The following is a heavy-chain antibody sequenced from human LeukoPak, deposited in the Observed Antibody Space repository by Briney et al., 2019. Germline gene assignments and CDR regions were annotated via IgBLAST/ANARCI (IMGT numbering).Heavy chain of an antibody. Sequence: SVKVSCKASRGTFSSYTISWVRQAPGQGLEWMGRIIPILGIANYAQKFQGRVTITADKSTSTAYMELSSLRSEDTAVYYCARDRKYSSGWYLGYWGQGTLVTVSS. CDR1: RGTFSSYT. CDR2: IIPILGIA. J-gene: IGHJ4*02. V-gene: IGHV1-69*04. CDR3: ARDRKYSSGWYLGY. D-gene: IGHD6-19*01.